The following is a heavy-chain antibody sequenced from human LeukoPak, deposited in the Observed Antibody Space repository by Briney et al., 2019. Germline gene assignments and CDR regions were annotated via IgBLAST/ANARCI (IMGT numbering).Heavy chain of an antibody. CDR1: GYTYSTYG. D-gene: IGHD3-22*01. CDR3: ARDSSGPDDAFDI. V-gene: IGHV1-18*01. CDR2: ISTYNGNT. J-gene: IGHJ3*02. Sequence: ASVKVSCKASGYTYSTYGISWVRQAPGQGLEWLGWISTYNGNTNYAQKLQGRVTMTTDTSTSTAYMELRSLRSDDTAVYYCARDSSGPDDAFDIWGQGTMVTVSS.